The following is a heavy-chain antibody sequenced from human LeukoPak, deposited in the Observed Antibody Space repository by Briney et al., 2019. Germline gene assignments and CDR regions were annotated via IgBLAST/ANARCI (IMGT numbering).Heavy chain of an antibody. CDR1: GGSISSYY. D-gene: IGHD3-10*01. Sequence: SETLSLTCTVSGGSISSYYWTWIRQPPGKGLEWIGYIYYSGSTNYNPSLKGRVTISVDTSKNQFSLKLSSVTAADTAVYYCARGKVQGVRFDYWGQGTLVTVSS. CDR3: ARGKVQGVRFDY. CDR2: IYYSGST. J-gene: IGHJ4*02. V-gene: IGHV4-59*01.